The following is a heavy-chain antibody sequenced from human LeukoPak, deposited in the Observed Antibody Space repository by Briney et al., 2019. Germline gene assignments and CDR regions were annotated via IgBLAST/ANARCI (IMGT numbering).Heavy chain of an antibody. CDR3: ARGVKALLWFGELDKRYYYYMDV. Sequence: GASVKVSCKASGYTSTSYGISWVRQAPGQGLEWMGWISAYNGNTNYGQKLQGRVTMTTDTSTSTAYMELRSLRSDDTAVYYCARGVKALLWFGELDKRYYYYMDVWGKGTTVTVSS. J-gene: IGHJ6*03. V-gene: IGHV1-18*01. D-gene: IGHD3-10*01. CDR2: ISAYNGNT. CDR1: GYTSTSYG.